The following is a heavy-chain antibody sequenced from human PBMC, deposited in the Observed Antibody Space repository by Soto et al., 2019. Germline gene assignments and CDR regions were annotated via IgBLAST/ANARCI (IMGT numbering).Heavy chain of an antibody. J-gene: IGHJ6*02. D-gene: IGHD6-13*01. CDR3: AIKTRIAAAVTSYYSCGMVF. CDR2: IYPGDSDT. V-gene: IGHV5-51*01. Sequence: GESLKISCKGSGYSFTSYWIGWVRQMPGKGLERMGIIYPGDSDTRYSPSFQGQVTISADKSISTAYLQWSSLKASDTAMYYCAIKTRIAAAVTSYYSCGMVFWCQGTSVTVA. CDR1: GYSFTSYW.